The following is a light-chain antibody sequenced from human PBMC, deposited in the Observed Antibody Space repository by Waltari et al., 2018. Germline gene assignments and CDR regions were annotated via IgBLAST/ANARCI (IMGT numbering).Light chain of an antibody. CDR3: NSYTGRSTWV. J-gene: IGLJ3*02. V-gene: IGLV2-14*01. Sequence: QSALTQPASVSGSPGQSITISCTGTSSDVGFYNYVYWYQQHPGKAPKLMLYDVSERPSGVSSRFSGSKSCNTASLTSSGLQADDEAFYYCNSYTGRSTWVLGGGTKLTGL. CDR2: DVS. CDR1: SSDVGFYNY.